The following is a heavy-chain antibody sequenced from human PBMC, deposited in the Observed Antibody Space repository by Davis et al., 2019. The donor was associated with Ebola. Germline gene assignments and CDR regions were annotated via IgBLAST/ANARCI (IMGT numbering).Heavy chain of an antibody. CDR3: ARDFGDTAMTDDAFDI. V-gene: IGHV4-39*07. CDR2: IYYSGIT. J-gene: IGHJ3*02. CDR1: GGSIISSSSY. D-gene: IGHD5-18*01. Sequence: MPSETLSLTCTVSGGSIISSSSYWGWIRQPPRKGLEWIGSIYYSGITYYNPSLKSRVTISVDTSKNQFSLKLSSVTAADTAVYYCARDFGDTAMTDDAFDIWGQGTMVTVSS.